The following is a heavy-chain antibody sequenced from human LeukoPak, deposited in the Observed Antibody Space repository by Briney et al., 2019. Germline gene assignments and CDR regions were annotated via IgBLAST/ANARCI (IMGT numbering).Heavy chain of an antibody. CDR2: IRSKANSYAT. Sequence: GGSLRLSCAASGFTFSGSAMHWVRQAPGKGLEWVGRIRSKANSYATAYAASVKGRFTISRDDSKNTAYLPMNSLKIEDTAVYYCTRPYSSGYYWGQGTLVTVSS. CDR3: TRPYSSGYY. D-gene: IGHD6-19*01. V-gene: IGHV3-73*01. J-gene: IGHJ4*02. CDR1: GFTFSGSA.